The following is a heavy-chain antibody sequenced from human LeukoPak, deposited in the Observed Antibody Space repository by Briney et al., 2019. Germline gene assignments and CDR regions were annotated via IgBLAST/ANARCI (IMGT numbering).Heavy chain of an antibody. CDR3: ARGGYHGSGSYHLEFDY. CDR1: GGSISNYY. V-gene: IGHV4-4*07. J-gene: IGHJ4*02. Sequence: SETLSLTCNVSGGSISNYYWSWIRQPAGKGLEWIGRIYTSGSTNYNPSLKSRVTMSVDTSKNQFSLKLSSVTAADTAVYYCARGGYHGSGSYHLEFDYWGQGTLVTVSS. D-gene: IGHD3-10*01. CDR2: IYTSGST.